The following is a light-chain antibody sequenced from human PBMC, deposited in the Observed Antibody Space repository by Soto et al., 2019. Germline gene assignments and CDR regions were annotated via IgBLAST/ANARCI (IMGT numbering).Light chain of an antibody. CDR2: GAS. J-gene: IGKJ5*01. V-gene: IGKV3-20*01. CDR1: QSVSNN. CDR3: QQYGSSPIT. Sequence: EIVMTQSPATLSVSPGERATLSCRASQSVSNNLAWYQQKPGQAPRLLIFGASSRATGIPDRFTGSGSGTDFTLTISRLEPEDFAVYYCQQYGSSPITFGQGTVLEIK.